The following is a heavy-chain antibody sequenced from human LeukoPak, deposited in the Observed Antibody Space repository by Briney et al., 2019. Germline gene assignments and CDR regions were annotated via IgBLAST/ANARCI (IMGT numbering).Heavy chain of an antibody. D-gene: IGHD6-13*01. CDR2: ISGSGGST. J-gene: IGHJ6*02. CDR3: AXDGXSXWYXDYYYYGMDV. Sequence: GGSLRLSCAASGFTFSSYAMSWVRQAPGKGLEWVSAISGSGGSTYYADSVKGRFTISRDNSKNTLYLQMNSLRAEDTAVYYXAXDGXSXWYXDYYYYGMDVWGQGTTVTVSS. CDR1: GFTFSSYA. V-gene: IGHV3-23*01.